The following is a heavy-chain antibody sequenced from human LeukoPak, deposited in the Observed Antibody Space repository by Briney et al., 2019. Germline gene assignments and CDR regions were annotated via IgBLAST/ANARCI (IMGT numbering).Heavy chain of an antibody. D-gene: IGHD1-26*01. Sequence: ASVKVSCKASGYTFTRYGISRVRQAPGQGLEWMGWISGSNGNTNYAQKFQGRVSMTADTSTSTAYMELRSLRSDDTAVYYCARSGRGTYYYFDLWGQGTLVTVSS. CDR2: ISGSNGNT. CDR3: ARSGRGTYYYFDL. V-gene: IGHV1-18*01. CDR1: GYTFTRYG. J-gene: IGHJ4*02.